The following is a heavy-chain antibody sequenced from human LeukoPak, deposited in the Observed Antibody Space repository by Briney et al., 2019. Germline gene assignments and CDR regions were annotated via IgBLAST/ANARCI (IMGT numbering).Heavy chain of an antibody. CDR2: INHSGST. CDR1: GGSFSGYY. CDR3: ARGNYYDSSGYGY. J-gene: IGHJ4*02. Sequence: SETLSLTCAVYGGSFSGYYWSWIRQPPGKGLEWIGEINHSGSTNYNPSLKSRVTISVDTSKNQFSLKLSSVTAADTAVYYCARGNYYDSSGYGYWGQGTLVTVSP. V-gene: IGHV4-34*01. D-gene: IGHD3-22*01.